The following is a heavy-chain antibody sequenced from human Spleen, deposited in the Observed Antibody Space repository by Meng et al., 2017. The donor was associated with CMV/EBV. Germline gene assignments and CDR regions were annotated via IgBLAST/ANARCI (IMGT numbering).Heavy chain of an antibody. Sequence: GGSLRLSCAASGFTFSSYWMSWVRQAPGKGLEWVAFIRYDGSNKYYADSVKGRFTISRDNSKNTLYLQMNSLRAEDTAVYYCAKLFGGSGSDDYWGQGTLVTVSS. CDR2: IRYDGSNK. CDR3: AKLFGGSGSDDY. J-gene: IGHJ4*02. D-gene: IGHD6-19*01. CDR1: GFTFSSYW. V-gene: IGHV3-30*02.